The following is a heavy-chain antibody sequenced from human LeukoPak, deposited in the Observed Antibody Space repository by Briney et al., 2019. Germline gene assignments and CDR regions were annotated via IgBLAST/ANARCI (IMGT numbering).Heavy chain of an antibody. V-gene: IGHV4-34*01. CDR2: INHSGST. CDR1: GGSFSSYY. D-gene: IGHD3-16*01. J-gene: IGHJ4*02. Sequence: SETLSLTCAVYGGSFSSYYWSWIRQPPGKGLEWIGEINHSGSTNYNPSLKSRVTISVDTSKNQFSLKLSSVTAADTAVYYCARWGKQFDYWGQGTLVTVSS. CDR3: ARWGKQFDY.